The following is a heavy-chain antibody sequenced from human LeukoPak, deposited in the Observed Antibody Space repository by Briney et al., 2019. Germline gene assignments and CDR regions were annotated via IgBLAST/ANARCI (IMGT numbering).Heavy chain of an antibody. Sequence: PGGSLRLSCAASGFTVSNNYMSWVRQAPGKGLEWVWRITSKTDGGITDSAAPVKGRFTVSRDDSKNTLFLQMSSLRTEDTAVYYCATDESNSFFFWGQGTLVTVSS. D-gene: IGHD2/OR15-2a*01. CDR1: GFTVSNNY. J-gene: IGHJ4*02. CDR3: ATDESNSFFF. V-gene: IGHV3-15*01. CDR2: ITSKTDGGIT.